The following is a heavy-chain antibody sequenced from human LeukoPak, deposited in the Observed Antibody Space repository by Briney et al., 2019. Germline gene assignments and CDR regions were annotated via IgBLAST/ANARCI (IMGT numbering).Heavy chain of an antibody. CDR2: ISDPHSGSQT. V-gene: IGHV3-23*01. D-gene: IGHD2-15*01. CDR3: TTRLQHHFDY. Sequence: PGGSLRLSCAASEFTSSGYEMSWVRQALGQGLEWVSTISDPHSGSQTHYADSVKGRFTISRDDSQNTVYLQMDSLRAEDTAVYYCTTRLQHHFDYWGQGTQVTVSS. CDR1: EFTSSGYE. J-gene: IGHJ4*02.